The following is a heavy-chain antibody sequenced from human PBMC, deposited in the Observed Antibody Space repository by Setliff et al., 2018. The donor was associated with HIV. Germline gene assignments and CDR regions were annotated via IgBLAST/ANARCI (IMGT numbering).Heavy chain of an antibody. CDR1: GGSISSETFS. D-gene: IGHD2-2*01. CDR3: ARHAAGPDGPFDY. J-gene: IGHJ4*02. V-gene: IGHV4-61*02. Sequence: SETLSLTCTVSGGSISSETFSWNWIRQPAGKGLEWIGRIYTSGSTDYNPSLKSRVTISVDTSKNQFSLKLSSVIAADTAVYYCARHAAGPDGPFDYWGQGTLVTVPQ. CDR2: IYTSGST.